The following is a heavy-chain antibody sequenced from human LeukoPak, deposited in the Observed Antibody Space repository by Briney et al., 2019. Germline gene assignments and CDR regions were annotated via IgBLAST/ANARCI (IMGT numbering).Heavy chain of an antibody. Sequence: GGSLRLSCAVSGFTFRSYAMNWVRQAPGKGLEWVAAITADGGSTHYTTSVKGRFIISRDTPKNTLSLQMNNLRAEDTGVYFCARVWLRDYMDVWGEGTTVSVSS. CDR3: ARVWLRDYMDV. CDR2: ITADGGST. V-gene: IGHV3-23*01. CDR1: GFTFRSYA. D-gene: IGHD5-12*01. J-gene: IGHJ6*03.